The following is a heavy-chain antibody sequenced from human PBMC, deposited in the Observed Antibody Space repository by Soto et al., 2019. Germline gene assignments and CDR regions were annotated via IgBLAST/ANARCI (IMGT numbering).Heavy chain of an antibody. J-gene: IGHJ6*02. Sequence: ASVTLSWGASGCPFGSYARSWVRQAPGQGREWIGGIIPMFGTANYAQNFQGRVTITADKSTSTAYMELSSMRSEDTAVYYCARKGLSYYGSTGLGYYGMDVWGQGTTVTVSS. V-gene: IGHV1-69*06. CDR2: IIPMFGTA. CDR3: ARKGLSYYGSTGLGYYGMDV. CDR1: GCPFGSYA. D-gene: IGHD3-22*01.